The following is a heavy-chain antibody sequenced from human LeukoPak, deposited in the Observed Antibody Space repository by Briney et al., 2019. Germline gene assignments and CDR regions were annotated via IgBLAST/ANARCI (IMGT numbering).Heavy chain of an antibody. CDR2: IYYSGST. CDR3: ARIIPLGYCSSTSCYLRVDAFDI. V-gene: IGHV4-39*07. CDR1: GGSISSSSYY. D-gene: IGHD2-2*01. Sequence: ASETLSLTCTVSGGSISSSSYYWGWIRQPPGKGLEWIGSIYYSGSTYYNPSLKSRVTISVDTSKNQFSLKLSSVTAADTAVYYCARIIPLGYCSSTSCYLRVDAFDIWGQGTMVTVSS. J-gene: IGHJ3*02.